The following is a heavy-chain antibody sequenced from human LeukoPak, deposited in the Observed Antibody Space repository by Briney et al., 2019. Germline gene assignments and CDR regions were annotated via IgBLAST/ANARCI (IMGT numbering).Heavy chain of an antibody. CDR1: GFTFSNAW. Sequence: GGSLRLSCAASGFTFSNAWMSWVRQAPGKGLEWVGRIKSKTDGGTTDYAAPVKGRFTISRDGSKNTLNLQMNSLKTEDTAVYYCTTGSYSSSWALDYWGQGTLVTVSS. J-gene: IGHJ4*02. CDR2: IKSKTDGGTT. V-gene: IGHV3-15*01. D-gene: IGHD6-13*01. CDR3: TTGSYSSSWALDY.